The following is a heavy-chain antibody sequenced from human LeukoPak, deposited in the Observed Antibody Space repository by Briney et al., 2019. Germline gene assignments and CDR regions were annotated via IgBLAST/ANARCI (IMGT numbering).Heavy chain of an antibody. V-gene: IGHV3-23*01. CDR2: ISGSSGST. D-gene: IGHD3-16*02. CDR3: AKDNMITFGGGIPGFDY. CDR1: GFTFSSYA. Sequence: PGGSLRLSCADSGFTFSSYAMCWVRQAPWKRLKWVSAISGSSGSTYYTDSVKGRFNNSRDNSKNTLYMQMNSLTAEDTAVYYCAKDNMITFGGGIPGFDYWGQGTLVTVTS. J-gene: IGHJ4*02.